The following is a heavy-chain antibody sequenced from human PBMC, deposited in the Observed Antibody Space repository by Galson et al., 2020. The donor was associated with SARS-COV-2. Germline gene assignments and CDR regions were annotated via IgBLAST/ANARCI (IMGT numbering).Heavy chain of an antibody. D-gene: IGHD6-19*01. J-gene: IGHJ4*02. CDR3: ARIDSSGCRGNY. Sequence: ESGPTLVKPTQTLTLTCTFSGFSLTTCGVCVNWIRQPPGKALEWLARTDWDGDKYYSTSLKTRLTISKDTSKNQVVLTMTDMDPVDTATYYCARIDSSGCRGNYWGQGTPVTVSS. CDR2: TDWDGDK. V-gene: IGHV2-70*11. CDR1: GFSLTTCGVC.